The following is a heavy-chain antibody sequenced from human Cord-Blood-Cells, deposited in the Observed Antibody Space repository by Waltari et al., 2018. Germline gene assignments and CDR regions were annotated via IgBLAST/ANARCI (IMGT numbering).Heavy chain of an antibody. V-gene: IGHV4-59*01. J-gene: IGHJ4*02. CDR1: GGSISSYH. Sequence: QVQLQESGQGLVKPSETLSLTCTVPGGSISSYHWSWIRQPPGKGLEWIGYIYYSGSTNYNPSLKSRVTISVDTSKNQFSLKLSSVTAADTAVYYCARLAAGYSGYDFDYWGQGTLVTVSS. CDR3: ARLAAGYSGYDFDY. D-gene: IGHD5-12*01. CDR2: IYYSGST.